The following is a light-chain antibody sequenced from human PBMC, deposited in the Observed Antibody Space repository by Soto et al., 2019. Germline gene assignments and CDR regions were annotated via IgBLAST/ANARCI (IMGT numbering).Light chain of an antibody. CDR3: SSYTSSSTLNYV. Sequence: QSVLTQPASVSGSPGQSITISCTGTSSDVGGYNYVSWYQQHPGKAPKLMIYEVSNRPSGVSNRFSGSESGNTASLTISGLQAEDEADYYCSSYTSSSTLNYVFGTGTKSPS. CDR2: EVS. CDR1: SSDVGGYNY. J-gene: IGLJ1*01. V-gene: IGLV2-14*01.